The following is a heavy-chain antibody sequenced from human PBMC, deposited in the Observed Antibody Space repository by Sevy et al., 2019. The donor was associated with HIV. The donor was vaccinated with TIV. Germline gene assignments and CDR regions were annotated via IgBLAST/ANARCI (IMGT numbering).Heavy chain of an antibody. CDR2: IHSDDTT. D-gene: IGHD5-18*01. Sequence: GGSLRLSFAASGFTVNSNYMTWVRQAPGKGLEGVSVIHSDDTTYHADSVKDRFTISRDNFKNTLYLHMSRLRAEDTAVYYCARGKSGYGYALNYWGQGTLVTVSS. CDR3: ARGKSGYGYALNY. V-gene: IGHV3-66*01. J-gene: IGHJ4*02. CDR1: GFTVNSNY.